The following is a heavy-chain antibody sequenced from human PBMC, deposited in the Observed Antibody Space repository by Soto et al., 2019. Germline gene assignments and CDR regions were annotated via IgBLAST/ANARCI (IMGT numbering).Heavy chain of an antibody. D-gene: IGHD2-15*01. J-gene: IGHJ6*02. CDR1: GFSLSTSGVG. CDR2: IYWDDDK. CDR3: AYLPCSGGSCYWFSFSGMDV. V-gene: IGHV2-5*02. Sequence: QITLKESGPPLVKPTQTLTLTCTFSGFSLSTSGVGVAWIRQPPGKALEWLALIYWDDDKRYRPSLESRLTITTDTSKIQVVLTMNNMHSVDTATYYCAYLPCSGGSCYWFSFSGMDVWGQGTTVTVSS.